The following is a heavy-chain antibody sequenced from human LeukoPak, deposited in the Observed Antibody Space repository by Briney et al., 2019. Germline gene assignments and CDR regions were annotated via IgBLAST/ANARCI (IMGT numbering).Heavy chain of an antibody. Sequence: GGSLRLSCAASGFTFSNYAMTWFRQAPGKGLEWVSGISGSGGTTYYADSVKGRFTISRDNSKTTLYLQMNSLRAEDTALYYCAGGYNYGDYWGQGTLVTVSS. CDR1: GFTFSNYA. V-gene: IGHV3-23*01. CDR3: AGGYNYGDY. CDR2: ISGSGGTT. J-gene: IGHJ4*02. D-gene: IGHD5-18*01.